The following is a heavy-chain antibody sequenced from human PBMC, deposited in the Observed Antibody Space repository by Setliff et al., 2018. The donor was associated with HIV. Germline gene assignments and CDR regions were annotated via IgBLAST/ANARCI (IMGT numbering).Heavy chain of an antibody. Sequence: GESLKISCAASGFTFSGSWMHWVRQAPGEGLVWISRINSDGRSTIYADSVKGRFTISRDNAKNTLYLQLNSMRVEDTAVYFCASWRVPRDAFDIWGLGTMVTVSS. CDR2: INSDGRST. V-gene: IGHV3-74*01. D-gene: IGHD3-3*01. CDR1: GFTFSGSW. CDR3: ASWRVPRDAFDI. J-gene: IGHJ3*02.